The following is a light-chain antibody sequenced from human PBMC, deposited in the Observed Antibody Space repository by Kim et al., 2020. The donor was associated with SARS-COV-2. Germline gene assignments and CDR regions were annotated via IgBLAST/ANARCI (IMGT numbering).Light chain of an antibody. CDR1: DLGDKY. J-gene: IGLJ3*02. V-gene: IGLV3-1*01. CDR3: QTWDGITAV. CDR2: QDD. Sequence: SYELTQPPSMSVSPGQTASITCSGDDLGDKYTCWYQKKPGQSPLLVIYQDDRRPSGIPVRFSGSSSGNTATLTISGTQAMDEADYYCQTWDGITAVFGGGTRLTVL.